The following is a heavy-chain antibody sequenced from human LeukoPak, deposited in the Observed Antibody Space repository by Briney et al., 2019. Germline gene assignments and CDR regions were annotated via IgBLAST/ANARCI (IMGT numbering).Heavy chain of an antibody. V-gene: IGHV4-34*01. CDR3: ARDSSDAFDY. Sequence: SETLSLTCAVYGGSFSGYYWSWIRQPPGKGLEWIGEINHSGSTNYNPSLKSRVTISVDRSKNQFSLKLSSVTAADTAVYYCARDSSDAFDYWGQGTLVTVSS. CDR2: INHSGST. CDR1: GGSFSGYY. J-gene: IGHJ4*02. D-gene: IGHD2-21*01.